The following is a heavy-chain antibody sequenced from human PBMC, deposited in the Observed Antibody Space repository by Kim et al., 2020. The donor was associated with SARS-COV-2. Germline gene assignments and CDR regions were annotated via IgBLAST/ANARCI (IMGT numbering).Heavy chain of an antibody. Sequence: SETLSLTCAVYGGSFSGYYWSWIRQPPGKGLEWIGEINHSGSTKYNPSLQSRVTVSVDTSKNRFSLKLSSVTAADTAVYYCARVPHQYSSSSETDYWGQGTLVTVSS. D-gene: IGHD6-6*01. CDR1: GGSFSGYY. V-gene: IGHV4-34*01. CDR3: ARVPHQYSSSSETDY. J-gene: IGHJ4*02. CDR2: INHSGST.